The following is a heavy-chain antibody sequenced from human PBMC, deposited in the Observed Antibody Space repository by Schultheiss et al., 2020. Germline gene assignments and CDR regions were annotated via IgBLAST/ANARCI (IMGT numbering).Heavy chain of an antibody. CDR1: GFTFSSYG. CDR2: ISYDGSNK. V-gene: IGHV3-33*05. D-gene: IGHD3-16*01. CDR3: AIVGCWGVSRLTANHDAFYI. J-gene: IGHJ3*02. Sequence: GGSLRLSCAASGFTFSSYGMHWVRQAPGKGLEWVAVISYDGSNKYYADSVKGRFTISRDNSKNTLYLQMNSLRAEDTAVYYCAIVGCWGVSRLTANHDAFYIWGQGTMVTVS.